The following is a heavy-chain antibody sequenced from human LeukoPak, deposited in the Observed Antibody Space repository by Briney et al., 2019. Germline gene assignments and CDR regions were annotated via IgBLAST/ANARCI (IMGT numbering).Heavy chain of an antibody. J-gene: IGHJ4*02. Sequence: PGGSLRLSCAASGFTFRSYEMNWVRQAPGKGLEWVSYITSSGNTIYYADSVKGRFTISRDNAKNSLCLQMNSLRAEDTAVYYCARANYYDISGYDYWGQGTLVTVSS. V-gene: IGHV3-48*03. CDR3: ARANYYDISGYDY. CDR1: GFTFRSYE. D-gene: IGHD3-22*01. CDR2: ITSSGNTI.